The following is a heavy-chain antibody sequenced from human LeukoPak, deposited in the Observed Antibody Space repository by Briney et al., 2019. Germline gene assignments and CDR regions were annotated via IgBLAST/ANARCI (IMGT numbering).Heavy chain of an antibody. V-gene: IGHV1-69*06. CDR1: GGTFSSYA. J-gene: IGHJ4*02. CDR3: ARCSPGDSSNFYAVLQY. D-gene: IGHD3-22*01. CDR2: IIPIFGTA. Sequence: GASVKVSCKASGGTFSSYAISWVRQAPGQGLEWMGGIIPIFGTANYAQKFQGRVTMTADKSTNTAYLEISSLTSDDTAVYYCARCSPGDSSNFYAVLQYWGQGTQVTVST.